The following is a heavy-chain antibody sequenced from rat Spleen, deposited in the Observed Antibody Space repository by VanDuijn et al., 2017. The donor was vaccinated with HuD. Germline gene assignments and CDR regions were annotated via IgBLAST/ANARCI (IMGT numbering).Heavy chain of an antibody. J-gene: IGHJ4*01. CDR2: ISSSGST. CDR3: ARYGTYYYLMDA. CDR1: GYSITSSY. V-gene: IGHV3-1*01. D-gene: IGHD1-5*01. Sequence: EVQLQESGPGLVKPSQSLSLTCSVTGYSITSSYWGWIRKFPGNKMEWIGHISSSGSTTYNPTLKSRISITRDKSKNQFFLLLNSVTTEDTATYYCARYGTYYYLMDAWGPGASVTVSS.